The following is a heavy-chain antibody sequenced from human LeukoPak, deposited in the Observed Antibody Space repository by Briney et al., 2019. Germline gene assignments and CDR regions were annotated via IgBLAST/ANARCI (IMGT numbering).Heavy chain of an antibody. V-gene: IGHV3-21*01. D-gene: IGHD6-6*01. CDR2: ISSSSSYI. CDR3: ARISSAPYSSSVDFDY. CDR1: GFTFSSYS. Sequence: GGSLRLSCAASGFTFSSYSMNWVRQAPGKGLGWVSSISSSSSYIYYADSVKGRFTISRDNAKNSLYLQMNSLRAEDTAVYYCARISSAPYSSSVDFDYWGQGTLVTVSS. J-gene: IGHJ4*02.